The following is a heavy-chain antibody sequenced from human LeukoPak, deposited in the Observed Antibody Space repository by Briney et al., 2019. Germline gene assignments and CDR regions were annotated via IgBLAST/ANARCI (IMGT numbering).Heavy chain of an antibody. CDR1: GGSISSYY. CDR2: IYYTGST. D-gene: IGHD4-23*01. J-gene: IGHJ6*03. CDR3: AGGPRWNYNYYFMDV. V-gene: IGHV4-59*01. Sequence: SETLSLTCTVSGGSISSYYWSWIRQPPGKGLECIGYIYYTGSTNYNPSLKSRVTISVDTSKNQFSLKLSSATAADTAVYYCAGGPRWNYNYYFMDVWGKGTTVTVSS.